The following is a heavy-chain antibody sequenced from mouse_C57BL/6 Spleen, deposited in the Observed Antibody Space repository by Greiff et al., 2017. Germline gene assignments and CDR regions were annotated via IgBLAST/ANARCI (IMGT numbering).Heavy chain of an antibody. Sequence: EVHLVESGEGLVKPGGSLKLSCAASGFTFSSYAMSWVRQTPEKRLEWVAYISSGGDYIYYADTVKGRFTISRDNARNTLYLQMISLKSEDTAMYYCTRVPFYYYGSSPYFDDWGQGTTLTVSS. V-gene: IGHV5-9-1*02. D-gene: IGHD1-1*01. CDR2: ISSGGDYI. CDR3: TRVPFYYYGSSPYFDD. CDR1: GFTFSSYA. J-gene: IGHJ2*01.